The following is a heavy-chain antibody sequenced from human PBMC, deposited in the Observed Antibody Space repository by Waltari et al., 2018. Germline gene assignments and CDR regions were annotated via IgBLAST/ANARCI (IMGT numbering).Heavy chain of an antibody. CDR3: ARDVEGAFDI. CDR1: GVTFRSYA. D-gene: IGHD1-1*01. Sequence: QVQPVQSGAEVKKPGSSVKFSCKASGVTFRSYAVSWERQAPGQGHEWMGGGIPIFGTANYAQRFQGRVTITTDESTSTAYMELSSLRSEDTAVYYCARDVEGAFDIWGQGTMVTVSS. V-gene: IGHV1-69*05. J-gene: IGHJ3*02. CDR2: GIPIFGTA.